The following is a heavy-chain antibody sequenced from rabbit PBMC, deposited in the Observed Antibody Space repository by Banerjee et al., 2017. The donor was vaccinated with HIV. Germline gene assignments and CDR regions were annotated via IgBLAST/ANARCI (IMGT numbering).Heavy chain of an antibody. CDR1: GIDFSSYYY. V-gene: IGHV1S43*01. CDR2: ITYGGSA. CDR3: VRHNSGLTL. Sequence: QEQLVESGGGLVQPGGSLKLSCKASGIDFSSYYYMCWVRQAPGKGLEWIGYITYGGSALYASWAKGRFTISRTSTTVDLKMTSLTAADTATYFCVRHNSGLTLWGQGTLVTVS. D-gene: IGHD4-1*01. J-gene: IGHJ6*01.